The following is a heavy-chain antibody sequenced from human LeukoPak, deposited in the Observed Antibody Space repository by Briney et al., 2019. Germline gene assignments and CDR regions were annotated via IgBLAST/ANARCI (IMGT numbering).Heavy chain of an antibody. J-gene: IGHJ6*03. Sequence: GGSLRLSCAASGFTFSNAWMSWVRQAPGKGLEWVGRIKSKTDGGTTDYAAPMKGRFTISRDDSKNTLYLQMNSLKTEDTAVYYCTTFKLGGSEPIWYYYYYMDVWGKGTTVTISS. D-gene: IGHD3-10*01. CDR3: TTFKLGGSEPIWYYYYYMDV. CDR2: IKSKTDGGTT. CDR1: GFTFSNAW. V-gene: IGHV3-15*01.